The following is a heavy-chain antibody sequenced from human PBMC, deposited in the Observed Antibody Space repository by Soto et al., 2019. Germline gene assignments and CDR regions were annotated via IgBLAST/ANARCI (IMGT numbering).Heavy chain of an antibody. CDR2: IYYSGST. V-gene: IGHV4-59*01. Sequence: SETLSLTCTVSGGSISSYYWSWIRQPPGKGLEWIGYIYYSGSTNYNPSLKSRVTISVDTSKNQFSLKLSSVTAADTAVYYCARISGLYGSGSYSPFIWFDLWGQGTLVTVSS. CDR1: GGSISSYY. D-gene: IGHD3-10*01. J-gene: IGHJ5*02. CDR3: ARISGLYGSGSYSPFIWFDL.